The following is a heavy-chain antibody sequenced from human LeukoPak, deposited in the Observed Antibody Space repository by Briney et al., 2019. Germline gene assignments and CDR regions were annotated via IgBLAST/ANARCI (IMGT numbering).Heavy chain of an antibody. Sequence: GGSLRLSCAASGFTFSDYYMSWIRQAPGKGLEWVSYISSSGSTIYYADSVKGRFTISRDNAKNSLYLQMNSLRAEDTAVYYCARDGYRHYYYYMDVWGKGTTVTVSS. J-gene: IGHJ6*03. D-gene: IGHD5-12*01. CDR3: ARDGYRHYYYYMDV. CDR1: GFTFSDYY. V-gene: IGHV3-11*04. CDR2: ISSSGSTI.